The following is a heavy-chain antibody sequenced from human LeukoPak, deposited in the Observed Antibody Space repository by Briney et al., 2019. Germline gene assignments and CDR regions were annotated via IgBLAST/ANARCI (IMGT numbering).Heavy chain of an antibody. V-gene: IGHV5-51*01. CDR1: GSSFTSYW. D-gene: IGHD2-8*01. J-gene: IGHJ6*02. Sequence: GESLQISCKGSGSSFTSYWIGWVRQMPGKGLEWMGIIYPGDSDTRYSPSFQGQVTISADKSISTAYLQWSSLKASDTAMYYCARQDFMVPYYYYGMDVWGQGTTVTVSS. CDR2: IYPGDSDT. CDR3: ARQDFMVPYYYYGMDV.